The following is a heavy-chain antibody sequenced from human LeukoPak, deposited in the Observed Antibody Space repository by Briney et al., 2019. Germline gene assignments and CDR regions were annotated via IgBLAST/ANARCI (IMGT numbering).Heavy chain of an antibody. J-gene: IGHJ5*02. CDR2: TYYSGST. CDR1: GGSISSYY. Sequence: SETLSLTCIVSGGSISSYYWSWIRQPPGKGLEWIGYTYYSGSTNYNPSLKSRVTISVDTSKNQFSLKLSSVTAADTAVYYCARGGSSWYWFDPWGQGTLVTVSS. V-gene: IGHV4-59*01. CDR3: ARGGSSWYWFDP. D-gene: IGHD6-13*01.